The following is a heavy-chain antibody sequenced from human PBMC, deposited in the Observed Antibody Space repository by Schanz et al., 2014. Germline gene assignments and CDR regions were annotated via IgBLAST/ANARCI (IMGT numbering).Heavy chain of an antibody. CDR1: GFSFSSYA. V-gene: IGHV3-23*04. CDR2: ISGTGGDDT. J-gene: IGHJ6*02. CDR3: LAPDYDMDV. Sequence: EVQLVESGGGLVQPGGSLRLSCTASGFSFSSYAMSWVRQAPGKGLLWVSSISGTGGDDTYYADSVKGRFTISRDNAKNSLFLQMNSLRAEDTAVYYCLAPDYDMDVWGQGTTVTVSS.